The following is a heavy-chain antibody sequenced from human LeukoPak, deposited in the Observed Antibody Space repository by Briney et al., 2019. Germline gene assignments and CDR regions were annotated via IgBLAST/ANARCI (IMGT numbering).Heavy chain of an antibody. D-gene: IGHD4-17*01. CDR2: IYYSGST. V-gene: IGHV4-59*08. J-gene: IGHJ4*02. Sequence: PSETLSLTCTVSGGSISSYYWSWIGQPPGKGLEWIGYIYYSGSTNYNPSLKSRVTISVDTSKNQFSLKLSSVTAADTAVYYCARHGYGDYGDYWGQGTLVTVSS. CDR3: ARHGYGDYGDY. CDR1: GGSISSYY.